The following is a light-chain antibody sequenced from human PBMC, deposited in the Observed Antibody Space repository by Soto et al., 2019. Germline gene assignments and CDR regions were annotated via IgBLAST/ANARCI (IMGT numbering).Light chain of an antibody. Sequence: QMTQSASTVSASVGDRVSITCRASQSISTWLAWYQQKPGKAPKLLIYKASTLESGVPSRFSGSRSGTEFTLTISSLQTDDFATYYCQQYDSSPLTFGGGTKVDIK. J-gene: IGKJ4*01. CDR3: QQYDSSPLT. CDR2: KAS. V-gene: IGKV1-5*03. CDR1: QSISTW.